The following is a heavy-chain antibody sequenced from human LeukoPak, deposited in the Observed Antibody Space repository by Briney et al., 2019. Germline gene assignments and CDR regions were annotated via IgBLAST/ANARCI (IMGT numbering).Heavy chain of an antibody. CDR3: ARDIGGSYSAIDY. CDR2: ISGSGSDI. V-gene: IGHV3-21*05. CDR1: GSTFRSYW. D-gene: IGHD1-26*01. Sequence: PGGSLRLSCAASGSTFRSYWMAWVRQAPGRGLEWVSFISGSGSDIFYADSVKGRFTISRDNAKNSVSLQMDSLRGDDTAVYYCARDIGGSYSAIDYWGQGTLVTVSS. J-gene: IGHJ4*02.